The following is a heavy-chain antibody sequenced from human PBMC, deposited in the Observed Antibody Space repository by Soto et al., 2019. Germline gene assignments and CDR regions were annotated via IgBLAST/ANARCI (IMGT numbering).Heavy chain of an antibody. J-gene: IGHJ3*02. CDR1: GYTFTGYY. D-gene: IGHD1-26*01. V-gene: IGHV1-2*02. CDR2: INPNSGGT. Sequence: ASVKVSCKASGYTFTGYYMHWVRQAPGQGLEWTGWINPNSGGTNYAKKFQGRVTMTRDTSISTAYMELSRLRSDDTAVYYCARERELAGADVFDIWGQGTMVTVSS. CDR3: ARERELAGADVFDI.